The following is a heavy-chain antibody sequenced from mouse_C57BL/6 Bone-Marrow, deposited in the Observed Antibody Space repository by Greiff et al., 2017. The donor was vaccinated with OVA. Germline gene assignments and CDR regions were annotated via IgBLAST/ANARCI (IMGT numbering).Heavy chain of an antibody. CDR1: GYSITSGYY. CDR2: ISYDGSN. CDR3: MWTGTGY. J-gene: IGHJ2*01. V-gene: IGHV3-6*01. Sequence: EVQLVESGPGLVKPSQSLSLTCSVTGYSITSGYYWNWIRQFPGNKLEWMGYISYDGSNNYNPSLKNRISITRDTSKNQFFLKLNSVTTEATATYYCMWTGTGYWGQGTTLTVSS. D-gene: IGHD4-1*01.